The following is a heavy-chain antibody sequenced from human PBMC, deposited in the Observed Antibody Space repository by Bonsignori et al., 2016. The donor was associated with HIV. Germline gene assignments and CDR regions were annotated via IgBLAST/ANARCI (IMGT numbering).Heavy chain of an antibody. J-gene: IGHJ5*02. CDR1: GGSFSAYY. Sequence: QVQLQQWGAGLLKPSETLSLTCAVYGGSFSAYYWSWIRQSPGKGLEWIGEINHSGSTNYNPSLKSRVTISIDTSKNRFSLKLNSVTAADTAVYYCARLHIVGALALVYRYWFDPWGQGTLVTVSS. V-gene: IGHV4-34*01. D-gene: IGHD1-26*01. CDR3: ARLHIVGALALVYRYWFDP. CDR2: INHSGST.